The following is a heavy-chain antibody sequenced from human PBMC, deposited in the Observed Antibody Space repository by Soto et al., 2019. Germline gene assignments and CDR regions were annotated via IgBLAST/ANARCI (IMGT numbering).Heavy chain of an antibody. V-gene: IGHV4-59*01. Sequence: SETLSLTCTVSGGSISSYYWSWIRQPPGKGLEWIGYIYYSGSTNYNPSLKSRVTISVDTSKNQFSLKLSSVTAADTAVYYCARGTAYGGYLSYYYYYGMDVWGQGTTVTVS. CDR3: ARGTAYGGYLSYYYYYGMDV. J-gene: IGHJ6*02. CDR2: IYYSGST. CDR1: GGSISSYY. D-gene: IGHD5-12*01.